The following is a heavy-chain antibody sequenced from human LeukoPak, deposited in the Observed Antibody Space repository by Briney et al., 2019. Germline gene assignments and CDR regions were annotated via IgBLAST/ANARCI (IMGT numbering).Heavy chain of an antibody. V-gene: IGHV4-34*01. D-gene: IGHD3-3*01. CDR3: ARRVTDYDFWSGYDYYYMDV. Sequence: PSETLSLTCAVYGGSFSGYYWSWIRQPPGKGLEWIGEINHSGSTNYNPSLKSRVTISVDTSKNQFSLMLSSVTAADTAVYYCARRVTDYDFWSGYDYYYMDVWGKGTTVTVSS. J-gene: IGHJ6*03. CDR1: GGSFSGYY. CDR2: INHSGST.